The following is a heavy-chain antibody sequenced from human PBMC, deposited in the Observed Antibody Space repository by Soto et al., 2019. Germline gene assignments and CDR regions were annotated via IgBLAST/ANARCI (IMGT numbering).Heavy chain of an antibody. CDR3: ARRSSSGWILDY. V-gene: IGHV4-39*01. CDR2: IYYIGST. Sequence: SETLSLTCTVSGGSISGSSHYWGWIRQPPGKGLEWIGTIYYIGSTYHNPSLKSRVSLSVDTSRNQFSLKLSSVTAADTAVYYCARRSSSGWILDYWGQGTLVTVSS. D-gene: IGHD6-19*01. J-gene: IGHJ4*02. CDR1: GGSISGSSHY.